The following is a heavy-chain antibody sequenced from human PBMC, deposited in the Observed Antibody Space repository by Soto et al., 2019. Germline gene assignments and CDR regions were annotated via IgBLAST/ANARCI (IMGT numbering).Heavy chain of an antibody. CDR1: GYSFTSYW. CDR2: IYPGDSDT. CDR3: ARHGSEYCSGGSCYSPYYYMDV. Sequence: GESLKISCKGSGYSFTSYWIGWVRQMPGKGLEWMGIIYPGDSDTRYSPSFQGQVTISADKSISTAYLQWSSLKASDTAMYYCARHGSEYCSGGSCYSPYYYMDVWGKGTTVTVSS. D-gene: IGHD2-15*01. V-gene: IGHV5-51*01. J-gene: IGHJ6*03.